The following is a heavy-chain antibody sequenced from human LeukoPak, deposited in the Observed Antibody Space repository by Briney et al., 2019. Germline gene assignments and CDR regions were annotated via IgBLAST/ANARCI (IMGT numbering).Heavy chain of an antibody. CDR3: ARDYGDYGGLGY. CDR1: GFTFSSYS. Sequence: PGGSLRLSCTASGFTFSSYSMNWVRQAPGKGLEWVSSISSSSSYIYYADSVKGRFTNSRDKERNSLYLQMSSLRAEGTAVYYCARDYGDYGGLGYWGQGTLVTVSS. V-gene: IGHV3-21*01. D-gene: IGHD4-17*01. CDR2: ISSSSSYI. J-gene: IGHJ4*02.